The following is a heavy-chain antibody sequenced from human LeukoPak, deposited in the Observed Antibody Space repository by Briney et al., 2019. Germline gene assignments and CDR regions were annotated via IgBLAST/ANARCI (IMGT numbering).Heavy chain of an antibody. CDR2: ISYDGSNK. CDR1: GFTFRSYA. Sequence: GGSLRLSCAASGFTFRSYAMHWVRQAPGRGLEWVAVISYDGSNKYYADSVKGRFTISRDNSKNTLYLQMNSLRAEDTAVYYCGTSGSYYDYWGQGTLVTVSS. J-gene: IGHJ4*02. D-gene: IGHD1-26*01. V-gene: IGHV3-30-3*01. CDR3: GTSGSYYDY.